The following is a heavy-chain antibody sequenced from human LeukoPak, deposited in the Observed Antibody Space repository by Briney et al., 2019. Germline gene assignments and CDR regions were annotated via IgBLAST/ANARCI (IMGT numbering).Heavy chain of an antibody. CDR3: ARAAYVMHV. D-gene: IGHD2-15*01. Sequence: WETLSLTCTVSGGSISSYYGSWIRQPPGKGLEWIGYIYYSGSTHYNPPLKSRLTISVDTSKNQFSVRLSSGTAADTAVYYCARAAYVMHVWGERTTVSVSS. V-gene: IGHV4-59*01. CDR1: GGSISSYY. J-gene: IGHJ6*04. CDR2: IYYSGST.